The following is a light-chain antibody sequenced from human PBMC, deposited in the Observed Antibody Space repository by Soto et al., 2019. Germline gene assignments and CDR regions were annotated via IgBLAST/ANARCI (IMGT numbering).Light chain of an antibody. V-gene: IGLV1-47*01. Sequence: QSVLTQPPSASGNPGQRVTISCSGSSSSIGSNYVYWYQQLPGAAPKLLIYKNNQRPSGVPDRFSGSKSGTSASLALSGLRSEDEADYHCASWDDSLSGYVFGTGTKVTVL. CDR2: KNN. J-gene: IGLJ1*01. CDR3: ASWDDSLSGYV. CDR1: SSSIGSNY.